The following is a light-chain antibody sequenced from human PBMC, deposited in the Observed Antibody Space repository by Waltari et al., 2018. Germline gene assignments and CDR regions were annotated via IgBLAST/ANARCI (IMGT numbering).Light chain of an antibody. CDR1: SSHVGGYNY. CDR2: EVT. V-gene: IGLV2-11*01. Sequence: QSALTQPRSVSGSLGQSVTISCTGTSSHVGGYNYVSWYPQHTGQAPKLMIYEVTHRPAGVPDHFSGSKSGITASLTISGLHADDETDYYCCSYAGSYTVVFGGGTKLTVL. CDR3: CSYAGSYTVV. J-gene: IGLJ2*01.